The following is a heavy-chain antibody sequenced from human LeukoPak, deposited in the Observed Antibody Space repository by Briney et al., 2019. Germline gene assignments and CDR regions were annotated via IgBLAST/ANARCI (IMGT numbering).Heavy chain of an antibody. CDR1: GFTVSSNY. Sequence: PGGSLRLSCAASGFTVSSNYMSWVRQAPGKGLEWVSAISGSGGSTYYADSVKGRFTISRDNSKNTLYLQMNSLRAEDTAVYYCASLKYSYGYDYWGQGTLVTVSS. CDR3: ASLKYSYGYDY. J-gene: IGHJ4*02. CDR2: ISGSGGST. D-gene: IGHD5-18*01. V-gene: IGHV3-23*01.